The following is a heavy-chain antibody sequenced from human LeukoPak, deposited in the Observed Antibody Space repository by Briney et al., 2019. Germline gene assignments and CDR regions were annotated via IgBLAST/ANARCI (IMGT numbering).Heavy chain of an antibody. CDR3: AKDRNRSGWYSRFGYYFDY. Sequence: GGSLRLSCAASGFTFSSYDMHWVRQAPGKGLEWVAVISYDGSTKYYAYSVKGLFPISRDNCKNTLYLQMNSLRAEDTAVYYCAKDRNRSGWYSRFGYYFDYWGQGTLVTVSS. CDR1: GFTFSSYD. CDR2: ISYDGSTK. D-gene: IGHD6-19*01. V-gene: IGHV3-30*18. J-gene: IGHJ4*02.